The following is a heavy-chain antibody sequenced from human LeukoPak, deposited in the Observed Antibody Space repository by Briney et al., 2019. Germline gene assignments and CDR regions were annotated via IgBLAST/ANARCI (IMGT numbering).Heavy chain of an antibody. V-gene: IGHV3-7*01. CDR1: GFTFSDYW. CDR3: AREAISSTVTNAFDI. D-gene: IGHD4-17*01. CDR2: IKQDGSEK. J-gene: IGHJ3*02. Sequence: GGSLRLSCAASGFTFSDYWMTWVRQAPGKGLEWVANIKQDGSEKYYVDSAKGRFTISRDNAKNSLYLQMNSLRAEDTAVYYCAREAISSTVTNAFDIWGQGTMVTVSS.